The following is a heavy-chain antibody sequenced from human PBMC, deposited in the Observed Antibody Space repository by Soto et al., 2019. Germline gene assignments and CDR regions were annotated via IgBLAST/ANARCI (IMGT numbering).Heavy chain of an antibody. V-gene: IGHV1-3*01. CDR2: INAGNGNT. Sequence: EASVKVSCKASGFTFSKYAMHWVRQAPGQRLEWMGWINAGNGNTRYLEKLQGRVTIIRDTSASTVYMELSSLRSEDTAVYYCARDYADIAVAGIPLLAHWGQGTLVTVS. J-gene: IGHJ4*01. CDR3: ARDYADIAVAGIPLLAH. CDR1: GFTFSKYA. D-gene: IGHD6-19*01.